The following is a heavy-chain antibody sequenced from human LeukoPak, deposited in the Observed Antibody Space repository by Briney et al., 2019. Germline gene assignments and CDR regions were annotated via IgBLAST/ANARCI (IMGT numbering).Heavy chain of an antibody. D-gene: IGHD1-26*01. CDR3: ARRVRGWEPFDAFDI. CDR1: GGPISSYY. V-gene: IGHV4-4*07. Sequence: SETLSLTCTVSGGPISSYYWSWIRQPAGRGLEWIGRIYTSGSTNYNPSLKSRVTMSVDTSKNQFSLKLSSVTAADTAVYYCARRVRGWEPFDAFDIWGQGTMVTVSS. J-gene: IGHJ3*02. CDR2: IYTSGST.